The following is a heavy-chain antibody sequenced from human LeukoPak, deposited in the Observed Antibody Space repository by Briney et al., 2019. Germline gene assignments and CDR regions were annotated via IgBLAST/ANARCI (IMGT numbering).Heavy chain of an antibody. CDR2: IYTSGST. Sequence: SETLSLTCTVSGGSISSYYWSWIRQPAGKGLEWIGRIYTSGSTNYNPSLRSRVTMSVDTSKNQFSLKLSSVTAADTAVYYCARDIWGYYGSGSYYSAFDIWGQGTMVTVSS. V-gene: IGHV4-4*07. CDR3: ARDIWGYYGSGSYYSAFDI. CDR1: GGSISSYY. J-gene: IGHJ3*02. D-gene: IGHD3-10*01.